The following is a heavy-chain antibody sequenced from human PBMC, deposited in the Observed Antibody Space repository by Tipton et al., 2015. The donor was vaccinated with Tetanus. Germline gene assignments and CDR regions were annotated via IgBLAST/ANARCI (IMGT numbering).Heavy chain of an antibody. CDR2: IYPGDSDT. D-gene: IGHD3-3*01. CDR1: GYSFNIYW. CDR3: ARHPDFWSGYYFDL. J-gene: IGHJ4*02. V-gene: IGHV5-51*01. Sequence: QLVQSGAEVKKPGESLKISCKGSGYSFNIYWIAWVRQMPGKGLEWMGIIYPGDSDTTYSPSFEGQVTISADKSITTAYLQWSSLKASDTAMYYCARHPDFWSGYYFDLWGQGTLVNVSS.